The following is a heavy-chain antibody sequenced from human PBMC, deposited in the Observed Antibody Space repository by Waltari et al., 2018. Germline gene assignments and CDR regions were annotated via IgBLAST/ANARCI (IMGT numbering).Heavy chain of an antibody. CDR2: INHSGST. Sequence: QVQLQQWGAGLLKPSETLSLTCAVYGGSFSGYYWSWIRQPPGKGLEWIGEINHSGSTNYNPSLKSRVTISVDTSKNQFSLKLSAVTAADTAVYYCAREGVVRAIDYWGQGTLVTVSS. CDR1: GGSFSGYY. V-gene: IGHV4-34*01. CDR3: AREGVVRAIDY. J-gene: IGHJ4*02. D-gene: IGHD3-10*01.